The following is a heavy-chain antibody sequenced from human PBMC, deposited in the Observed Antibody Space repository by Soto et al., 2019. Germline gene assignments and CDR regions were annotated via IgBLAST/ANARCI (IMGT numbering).Heavy chain of an antibody. J-gene: IGHJ4*02. V-gene: IGHV3-21*01. CDR3: AGSEYGSSADCNADY. D-gene: IGHD2-2*01. CDR2: ISSSSSYI. Sequence: GGSLRLSCAASGFTFSSYSMNWVRQAPGKGLEWVSSISSSSSYIYYADSVKGRFTISRDNAKNSLYLQMNSLRAEDTAVYYCAGSEYGSSADCNADYWGQGTLVTVSS. CDR1: GFTFSSYS.